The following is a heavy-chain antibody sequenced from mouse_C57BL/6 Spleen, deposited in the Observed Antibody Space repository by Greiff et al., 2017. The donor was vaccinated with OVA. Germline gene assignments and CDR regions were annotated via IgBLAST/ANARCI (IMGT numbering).Heavy chain of an antibody. CDR3: ARDYSNYVAWFAY. CDR1: GYSITSGYY. Sequence: EVQLVESGPGLVKPSQSLSLTCSVTGYSITSGYYWNWIRQFPGNKLEWMGYISYDGSNNYNPSLKNRISITRDTSKNQFFLKLNSVTTEDTATYYCARDYSNYVAWFAYWGQGTLVTVSA. V-gene: IGHV3-6*01. D-gene: IGHD2-5*01. CDR2: ISYDGSN. J-gene: IGHJ3*01.